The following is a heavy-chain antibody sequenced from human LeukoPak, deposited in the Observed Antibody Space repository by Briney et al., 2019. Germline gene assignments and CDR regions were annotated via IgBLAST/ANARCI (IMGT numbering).Heavy chain of an antibody. Sequence: GGSLRLSWAASGXSFSSYAMSWVRQAPGKGLEWVSVITGSGGNTYYADSVEGRFTISRDNSKNTLYLQMNSLRAEDTAVYYCAKERNGYNWDDAFDIWGQGTMVTVSS. J-gene: IGHJ3*02. CDR2: ITGSGGNT. CDR1: GXSFSSYA. V-gene: IGHV3-23*01. D-gene: IGHD5-24*01. CDR3: AKERNGYNWDDAFDI.